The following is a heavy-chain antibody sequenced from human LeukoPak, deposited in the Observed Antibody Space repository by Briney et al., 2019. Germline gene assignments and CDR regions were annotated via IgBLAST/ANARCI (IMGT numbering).Heavy chain of an antibody. D-gene: IGHD3-10*01. CDR1: GGSISSSSYY. CDR2: IYYSGST. Sequence: SETLSLTCTVSGGSISSSSYYWGWIRQPPGKGLEWIGSIYYSGSTYYNPSLKSRVTISVDTSKNQFSLKLSSVTAADTAVYYCAREGGDLSGSGSYEYWGQGTLVTVSS. CDR3: AREGGDLSGSGSYEY. V-gene: IGHV4-39*07. J-gene: IGHJ4*02.